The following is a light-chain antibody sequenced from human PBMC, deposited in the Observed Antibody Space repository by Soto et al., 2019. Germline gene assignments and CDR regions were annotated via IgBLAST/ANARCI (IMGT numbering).Light chain of an antibody. V-gene: IGKV1-39*01. CDR2: DAT. Sequence: DIQMTKSPSSLSASVGDRVTITCRASQNIRSYLNWYQHKPGKAPNLLIHDATTLQTGVPSRFSGSGSGTDFTLTISRLQPEDFATYYCQQSFVTPRTFGQGTKVDI. CDR1: QNIRSY. CDR3: QQSFVTPRT. J-gene: IGKJ1*01.